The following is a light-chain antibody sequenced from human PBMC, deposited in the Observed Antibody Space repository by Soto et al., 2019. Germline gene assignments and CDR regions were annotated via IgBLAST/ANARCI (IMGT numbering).Light chain of an antibody. Sequence: DIQMTQSPSSLSASVRDRVSLTCRAGQNVGSFVNWYQQKPAKAPRLLIYATSNLQSGVPSRISGSGSGTEFTLTIISVQPEDFATYFCQQSYRAQYTFGQGSKVDIK. V-gene: IGKV1-39*01. CDR2: ATS. J-gene: IGKJ2*01. CDR3: QQSYRAQYT. CDR1: QNVGSF.